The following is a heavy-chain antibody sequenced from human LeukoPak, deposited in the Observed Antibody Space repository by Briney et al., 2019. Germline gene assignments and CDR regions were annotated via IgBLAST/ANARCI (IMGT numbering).Heavy chain of an antibody. CDR3: ARKNRPGIAAAGSD. J-gene: IGHJ4*02. CDR2: IIPILGIA. CDR1: GGTFSSYA. Sequence: ASVNVSCKASGGTFSSYAISWVRQAPGQGLEWMGRIIPILGIANYAQKFQGRVTITADKSTSTAYMELSSLRSEDTAVYYCARKNRPGIAAAGSDWGQGTLVTVSS. V-gene: IGHV1-69*04. D-gene: IGHD6-13*01.